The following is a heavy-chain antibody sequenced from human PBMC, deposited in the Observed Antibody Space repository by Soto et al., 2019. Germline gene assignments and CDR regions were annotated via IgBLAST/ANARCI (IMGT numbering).Heavy chain of an antibody. J-gene: IGHJ5*02. CDR3: ARDVGESVVPPWFDP. V-gene: IGHV4-4*07. CDR2: VDASGNT. CDR1: GHSISADY. D-gene: IGHD3-22*01. Sequence: QVQLQESGPGLVKASETLSLSCTVSGHSISADYWSWIRQPAGKRLEWIGRVDASGNTNYNPSLKSRVNMSVDTSKNQFFLKVRSMTAADTDMYFCARDVGESVVPPWFDPWGQGALVTVSS.